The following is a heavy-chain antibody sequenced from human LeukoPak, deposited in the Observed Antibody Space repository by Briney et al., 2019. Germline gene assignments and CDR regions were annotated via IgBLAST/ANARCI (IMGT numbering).Heavy chain of an antibody. D-gene: IGHD4-23*01. V-gene: IGHV4-34*01. J-gene: IGHJ4*02. CDR3: ARRRSTVVTGSFDY. CDR2: INHSGST. CDR1: GGSFSGYY. Sequence: SETLSLTCTVYGGSFSGYYWSWIRQPPGKGLEWIGEINHSGSTNYNPSLKSRVTISVDTSKNQFSLKLSSVTAADTAVYYCARRRSTVVTGSFDYWGQGTLVTVSS.